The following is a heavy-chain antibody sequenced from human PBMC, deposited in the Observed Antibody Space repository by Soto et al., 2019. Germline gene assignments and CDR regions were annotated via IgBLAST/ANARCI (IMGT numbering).Heavy chain of an antibody. CDR2: ISSSGSTI. CDR3: ARDHDYSNYIDY. J-gene: IGHJ4*02. V-gene: IGHV3-48*03. Sequence: GGSLRLSCAASGFTFSSYEMNWVRQAPGKGLEWVSYISSSGSTIYYADSVKGRFTISRDNAKNSLYLQMNSLRAEDTAVYYCARDHDYSNYIDYWGQGTLDTVSS. D-gene: IGHD4-4*01. CDR1: GFTFSSYE.